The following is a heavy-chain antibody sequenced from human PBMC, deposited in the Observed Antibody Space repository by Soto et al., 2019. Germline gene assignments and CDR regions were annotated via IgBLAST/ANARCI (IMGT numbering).Heavy chain of an antibody. Sequence: GASVKVSCKASGYTFTSYYMHWVRQAPGQGLEWMGIINPSGGSTSYAQKFQGRVTMTRDTSTSTVYMELSSLRSEDTAVYYCARDLRLAAVAGDAFDIWGQGTMVTVSS. CDR1: GYTFTSYY. CDR3: ARDLRLAAVAGDAFDI. V-gene: IGHV1-46*03. J-gene: IGHJ3*02. D-gene: IGHD6-19*01. CDR2: INPSGGST.